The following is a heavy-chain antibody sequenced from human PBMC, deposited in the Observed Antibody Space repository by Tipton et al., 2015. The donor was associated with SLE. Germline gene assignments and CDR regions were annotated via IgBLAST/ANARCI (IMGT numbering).Heavy chain of an antibody. D-gene: IGHD3-10*01. Sequence: SLRLSCAASGFTFSDYYMSWIRQAPGKGLEWVSYISSSGSTIYYADSVKGRFTISRDNAKNSLYLQMNSLRAEDTAVYYCARDWVYGSGSYSPTFDYWGQGTLVTVSS. CDR2: ISSSGSTI. CDR3: ARDWVYGSGSYSPTFDY. J-gene: IGHJ4*02. V-gene: IGHV3-11*04. CDR1: GFTFSDYY.